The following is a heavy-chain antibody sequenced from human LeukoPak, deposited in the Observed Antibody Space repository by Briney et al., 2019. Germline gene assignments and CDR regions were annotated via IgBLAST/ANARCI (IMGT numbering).Heavy chain of an antibody. CDR2: IYYSGST. J-gene: IGHJ4*02. CDR1: GGSISSYY. CDR3: ARRYSSGYFDY. V-gene: IGHV4-59*01. D-gene: IGHD6-19*01. Sequence: KTSETLSLTCTVSGGSISSYYWSWIRQPPGKGLEWIGYIYYSGSTNYNPSLKSRVTISVDTSKNQFSLKLSSVTAADTAVYYCARRYSSGYFDYWGQGTLVTVSS.